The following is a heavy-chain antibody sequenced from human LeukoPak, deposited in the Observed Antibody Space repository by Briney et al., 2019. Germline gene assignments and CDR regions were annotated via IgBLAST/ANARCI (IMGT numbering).Heavy chain of an antibody. V-gene: IGHV4-59*01. CDR1: GGSISSYY. CDR2: IYYSGST. CDR3: ARDRGESSSWYFGY. Sequence: PSETLSLTCTVSGGSISSYYWSWIRQPPGKGLEWFGYIYYSGSTNYNPSLKSRVTISVDTSKNRFSLKLSSVTAADTAVYYCARDRGESSSWYFGYWGQGTLVTVSS. J-gene: IGHJ4*02. D-gene: IGHD6-13*01.